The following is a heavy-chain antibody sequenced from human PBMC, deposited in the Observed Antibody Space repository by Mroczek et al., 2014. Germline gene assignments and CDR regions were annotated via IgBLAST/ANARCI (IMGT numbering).Heavy chain of an antibody. Sequence: QVQLQQWGAGLLKPSETLSLTCAVYGGSFSGYYWSWIRQPPGKGLEWIGEINHSGSTNYNPSLKSRVTISVDTSKNQFSLKLSSVTAADTAVYYCARDKGYDYYDSSGHKIFDYWGQGTLGHRLL. CDR2: INHSGST. D-gene: IGHD3-22*01. CDR3: ARDKGYDYYDSSGHKIFDY. CDR1: GGSFSGYY. V-gene: IGHV4-34*01. J-gene: IGHJ4*02.